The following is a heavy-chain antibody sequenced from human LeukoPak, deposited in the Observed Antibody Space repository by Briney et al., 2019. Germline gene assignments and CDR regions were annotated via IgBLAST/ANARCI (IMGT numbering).Heavy chain of an antibody. CDR3: AKDWAVLGTMVPN. CDR2: IRFEGTNK. J-gene: IGHJ4*02. Sequence: GGSLRLSCAASGLIFGSYGMHWVRQAPGKGLEWVAFIRFEGTNKYYAESVKGRFTISRDNSKNTLYLQMNSLRPEDTAVYYCAKDWAVLGTMVPNWGQGTVVTVSS. V-gene: IGHV3-30*02. D-gene: IGHD5-12*01. CDR1: GLIFGSYG.